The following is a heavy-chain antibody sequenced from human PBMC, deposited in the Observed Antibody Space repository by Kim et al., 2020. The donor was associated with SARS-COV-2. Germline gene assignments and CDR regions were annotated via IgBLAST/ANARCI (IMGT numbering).Heavy chain of an antibody. CDR1: GISFSDAW. V-gene: IGHV3-15*01. D-gene: IGHD2-2*01. CDR3: TTVSMR. CDR2: IKSKTDGGTA. Sequence: GGSLRLSCAVSGISFSDAWFNWVRQSPGKGLEWVGRIKSKTDGGTADLAAPVKGRFAISRDDSKNTLYLLMNNVETDDSAVYYCTTVSMRWGQGTLLTVSS. J-gene: IGHJ1*01.